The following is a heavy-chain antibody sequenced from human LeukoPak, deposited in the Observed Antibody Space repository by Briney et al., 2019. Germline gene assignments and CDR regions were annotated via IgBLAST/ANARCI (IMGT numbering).Heavy chain of an antibody. V-gene: IGHV4-59*01. D-gene: IGHD2-21*02. CDR2: IYYSGST. J-gene: IGHJ6*03. CDR3: ETYGGDSVSYYYQMDV. CDR1: GGSISSYY. Sequence: SETLSLTCTVSGGSISSYYWSWIRQPPGKGLEWIGYIYYSGSTNYNPSLKSRLTISVDTSKNQFSLKLSSVTAADTAVYYCETYGGDSVSYYYQMDVWGTGTTVTVSS.